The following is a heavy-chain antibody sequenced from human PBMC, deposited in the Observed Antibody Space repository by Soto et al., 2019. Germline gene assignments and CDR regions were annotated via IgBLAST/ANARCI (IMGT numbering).Heavy chain of an antibody. J-gene: IGHJ1*01. Sequence: QVQLVQSGAEVKKPGSSVKVSCKASGGTFCSYAISWVRQAPGQGLEWMGGIIPIFGTANYAQKFQGRVRITTDESTRTAYMELSSLRTEDTAVYYWASGSACGGDCARAHSSWGQGTLVTVSS. CDR1: GGTFCSYA. V-gene: IGHV1-69*01. CDR3: ASGSACGGDCARAHSS. D-gene: IGHD2-21*02. CDR2: IIPIFGTA.